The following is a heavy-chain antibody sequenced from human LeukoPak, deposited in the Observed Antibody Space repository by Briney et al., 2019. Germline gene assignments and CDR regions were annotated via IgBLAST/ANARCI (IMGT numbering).Heavy chain of an antibody. CDR2: IYSGGNT. J-gene: IGHJ5*02. CDR3: AKERRGRFDP. Sequence: GGSLRLSCAASGFTVSSSYMSWVRQAPGKGLEWVSAIYSGGNTYYADSVKGRFTISRDNSKNTLYLQMNSLRAEDTAVYYCAKERRGRFDPWGQGTLVTVSS. CDR1: GFTVSSSY. V-gene: IGHV3-53*01.